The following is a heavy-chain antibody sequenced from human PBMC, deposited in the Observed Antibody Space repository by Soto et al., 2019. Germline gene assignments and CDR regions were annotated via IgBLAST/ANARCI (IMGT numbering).Heavy chain of an antibody. V-gene: IGHV4-34*01. CDR1: GGSFSGYY. CDR3: ASFVSTFWSGYYTGSNY. CDR2: INHSGST. D-gene: IGHD3-3*01. Sequence: SETLSLTCAVYGGSFSGYYWSWIRQPPGKGLEWIGEINHSGSTNYNPSLKSRVTKSVDTSKNQFSLKLSSVTAADTAVYYCASFVSTFWSGYYTGSNYWGQGTLVTVSS. J-gene: IGHJ4*02.